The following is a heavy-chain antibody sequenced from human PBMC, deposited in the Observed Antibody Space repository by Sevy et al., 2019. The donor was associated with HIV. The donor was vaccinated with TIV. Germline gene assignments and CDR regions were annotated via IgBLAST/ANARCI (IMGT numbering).Heavy chain of an antibody. Sequence: GGSLRLSCAASGFTFSSYSMNWVRQAPGKGLEWVSSISSSSSYIYYADSVKGRFTISRDNAKNSLYLQMNSLRAEDTAVYYCARSMRTAVAGSDPLNYWGQGTLVTVSS. V-gene: IGHV3-21*01. CDR1: GFTFSSYS. D-gene: IGHD6-19*01. J-gene: IGHJ4*02. CDR2: ISSSSSYI. CDR3: ARSMRTAVAGSDPLNY.